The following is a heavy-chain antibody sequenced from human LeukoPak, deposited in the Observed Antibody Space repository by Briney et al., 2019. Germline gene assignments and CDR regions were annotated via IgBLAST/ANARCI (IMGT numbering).Heavy chain of an antibody. CDR3: PKAYCTNGVCPPGYFDY. D-gene: IGHD2-8*01. CDR1: GFTFSSYA. V-gene: IGHV3-23*01. CDR2: ISGSGGST. Sequence: GGSLRLSCAASGFTFSSYAMSWVRPAPGKGLEWVSAISGSGGSTYCADSVKGRFTISRDNSKNTLYLQMNSLRAEDTAVYYCPKAYCTNGVCPPGYFDYWGQGTLVTVSS. J-gene: IGHJ4*02.